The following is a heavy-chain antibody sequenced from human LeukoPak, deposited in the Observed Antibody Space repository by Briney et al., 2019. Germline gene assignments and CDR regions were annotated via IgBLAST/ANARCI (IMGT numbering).Heavy chain of an antibody. D-gene: IGHD3-9*01. CDR1: GGSISSYY. CDR3: ARVSQVLRYFDWLIPRPFDY. CDR2: IYYSGST. J-gene: IGHJ4*02. Sequence: SETLSLTCTVSGGSISSYYWSWIRQPPGKGLEWIGYIYYSGSTNYNPSLKSRVTISVDTSKNQFSLKLSSVTAADTAVYYCARVSQVLRYFDWLIPRPFDYWGQGTLVTVSS. V-gene: IGHV4-59*01.